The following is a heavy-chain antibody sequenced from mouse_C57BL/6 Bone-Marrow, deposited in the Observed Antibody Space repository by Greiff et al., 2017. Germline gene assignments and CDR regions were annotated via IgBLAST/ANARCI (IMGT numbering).Heavy chain of an antibody. CDR2: ISDGGSYT. J-gene: IGHJ1*03. D-gene: IGHD2-2*01. V-gene: IGHV5-4*03. CDR3: ARWLKYFDV. Sequence: EVKLMESGGGLVKPGGSLKLSCAASGFTFSSYAMSWVRQTPEKRLEWVATISDGGSYTYYPDNVKGRFTISRDNAKNNLYLQMSHLKSEDTAMYYCARWLKYFDVWGTGTTVTVSS. CDR1: GFTFSSYA.